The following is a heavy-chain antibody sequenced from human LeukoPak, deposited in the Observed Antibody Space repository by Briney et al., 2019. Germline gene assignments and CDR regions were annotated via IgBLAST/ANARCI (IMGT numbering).Heavy chain of an antibody. CDR2: IGSGT. CDR3: AKVLAYYFDY. Sequence: PGGSLRLSCGASGFTFSSYAMSGVRQPQGRGLEWVSAIGSGTYYADSVKGRFTISRDNSKNTLYLQMNSLRAEDTAVYYCAKVLAYYFDYWGQGTLVTVSS. CDR1: GFTFSSYA. J-gene: IGHJ4*02. V-gene: IGHV3-23*01.